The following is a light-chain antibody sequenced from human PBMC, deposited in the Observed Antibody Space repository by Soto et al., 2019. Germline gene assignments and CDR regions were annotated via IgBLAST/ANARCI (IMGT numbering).Light chain of an antibody. CDR1: SSDVGGYHY. V-gene: IGLV2-14*01. CDR3: SSYTSSITLYV. J-gene: IGLJ1*01. Sequence: QSALTQPASVSGSPGQSITISCTGTSSDVGGYHYVSWYQQHPGKAPKLMIYDVSTRPSGISDRFSGSKSGNTASLTISGLQAEDEADYYCSSYTSSITLYVFGTGTKVTVL. CDR2: DVS.